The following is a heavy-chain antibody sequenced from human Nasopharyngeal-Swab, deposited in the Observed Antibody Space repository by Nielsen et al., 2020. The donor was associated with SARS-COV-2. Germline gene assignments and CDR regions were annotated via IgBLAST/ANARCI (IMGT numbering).Heavy chain of an antibody. D-gene: IGHD6-19*01. CDR3: ARRLSPGGWYGAQFDY. J-gene: IGHJ4*02. V-gene: IGHV4-34*01. CDR2: INHSGST. Sequence: SETLSLTCAVYGGSFSGYYWSWIRQPPGEGLEWIGEINHSGSTNYNPSLKSRVTISLDTSKNQFSLKLSSVTAADTAVYYCARRLSPGGWYGAQFDYWGQGTLVTVSS. CDR1: GGSFSGYY.